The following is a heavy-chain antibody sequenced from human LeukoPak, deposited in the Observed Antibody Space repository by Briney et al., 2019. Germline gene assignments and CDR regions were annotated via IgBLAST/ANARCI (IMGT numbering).Heavy chain of an antibody. CDR1: GFTVSSNY. CDR3: ARLPSSGWYGMDV. D-gene: IGHD6-19*01. V-gene: IGHV3-53*04. CDR2: IYSGGST. J-gene: IGHJ6*02. Sequence: QSGGSLRLSCAASGFTVSSNYMSWVRQAPGKGLEWVSVIYSGGSTYHADSVEGRFTISRHNSKNTLYLQMNSLRAEDTAVYYCARLPSSGWYGMDVWGQGTTVTVSS.